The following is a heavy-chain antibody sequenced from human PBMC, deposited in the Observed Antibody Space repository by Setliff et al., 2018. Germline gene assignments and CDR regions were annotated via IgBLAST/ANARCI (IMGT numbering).Heavy chain of an antibody. V-gene: IGHV3-7*01. D-gene: IGHD3-9*01. CDR2: IKYDGSEK. CDR1: GFTFSSYW. Sequence: AGGSLSLSCAASGFTFSSYWMSWVRQAPGKGLEWVAVIKYDGSEKYYLDSVKGRFTVSRDNARNSLYLQMNSLRAEDTALYYCARHEILTNYPLGYWGQGTLVTVSS. CDR3: ARHEILTNYPLGY. J-gene: IGHJ4*02.